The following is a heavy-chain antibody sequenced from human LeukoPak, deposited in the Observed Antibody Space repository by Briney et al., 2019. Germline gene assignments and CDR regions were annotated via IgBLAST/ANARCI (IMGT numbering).Heavy chain of an antibody. V-gene: IGHV3-30*03. D-gene: IGHD5-24*01. Sequence: AGGSLGLSCAASGFTFRTYSIHWVRQAPGKGLEWVTVVSADGRTQLYSDSVRGRFTVSRDNSLNTLHLQMNSLKTEDTAVYYCAREFGHNRWYFDYWGQGALVTVSS. CDR3: AREFGHNRWYFDY. CDR2: VSADGRTQ. J-gene: IGHJ4*02. CDR1: GFTFRTYS.